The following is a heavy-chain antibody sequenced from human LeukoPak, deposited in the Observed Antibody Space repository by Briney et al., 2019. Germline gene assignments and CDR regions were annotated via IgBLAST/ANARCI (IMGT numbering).Heavy chain of an antibody. CDR1: GGTFSSYA. Sequence: GASVKVTCKASGGTFSSYAISWVRQAPGQGLEWMGGIIPIFGTANYAQKFQGRVTITADKSTSTAYMELSSLRSEDTAVYYCARVPPITMIVVAPYYFDYWGQGTLVTVSS. J-gene: IGHJ4*02. CDR3: ARVPPITMIVVAPYYFDY. CDR2: IIPIFGTA. D-gene: IGHD3-22*01. V-gene: IGHV1-69*06.